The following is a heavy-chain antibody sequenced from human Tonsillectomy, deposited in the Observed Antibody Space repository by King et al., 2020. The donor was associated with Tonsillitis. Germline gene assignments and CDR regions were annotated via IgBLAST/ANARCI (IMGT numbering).Heavy chain of an antibody. Sequence: HVQLQQWGAGLLKPSETLSLTCAVFGGSFSGYYWSWIRQPPGKGLEWIGDINHSGSTNYNPSLKSRVTISVDTSKNQFSLKLSSVTAADTAVYYCARLIVVTTERAFDIWGQGTMVTVSS. J-gene: IGHJ3*02. V-gene: IGHV4-34*01. CDR1: GGSFSGYY. D-gene: IGHD2-15*01. CDR2: INHSGST. CDR3: ARLIVVTTERAFDI.